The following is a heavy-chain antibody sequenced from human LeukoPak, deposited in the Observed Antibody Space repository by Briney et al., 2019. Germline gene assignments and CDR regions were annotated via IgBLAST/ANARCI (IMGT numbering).Heavy chain of an antibody. J-gene: IGHJ4*02. CDR1: GFTFSSYW. D-gene: IGHD4-17*01. V-gene: IGHV3-7*01. CDR2: IKQDGSEK. CDR3: AKDLLSVTFDY. Sequence: GGSLRLSCAASGFTFSSYWMSWVRQAPGKGLEWVANIKQDGSEKYYVDSVKGRFTISRDNAKNSLYLQMNSLRAEDTAVYSCAKDLLSVTFDYWGQGTLVTVSS.